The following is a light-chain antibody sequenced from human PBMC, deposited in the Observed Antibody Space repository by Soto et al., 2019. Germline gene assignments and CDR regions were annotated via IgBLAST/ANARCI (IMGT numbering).Light chain of an antibody. V-gene: IGLV7-46*01. CDR1: TXAVTNGHY. J-gene: IGLJ1*01. CDR3: LLSYNGPYV. Sequence: QAVVTQEPSLTVSPGGTVTLTCGSSTXAVTNGHYPYWFQQKPSQAPRTLIYDTTNRHSWTPARFSGSLLGGKAALTLSGAQPEDEAEYYCLLSYNGPYVFGTGTKVTVL. CDR2: DTT.